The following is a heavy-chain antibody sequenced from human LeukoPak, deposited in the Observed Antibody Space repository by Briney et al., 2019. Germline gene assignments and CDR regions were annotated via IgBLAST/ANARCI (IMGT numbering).Heavy chain of an antibody. D-gene: IGHD6-13*01. CDR3: ASLSSSGGSSWYLTPYYYYYGMDV. J-gene: IGHJ6*02. Sequence: GASVKVSCKASGYTFTGYYMHWVRQAPGQGLEWMGWINPNSGGTNYAQKFQGRVTMTRDTSISTAYIELSRLRSDDTAVYYCASLSSSGGSSWYLTPYYYYYGMDVWGQGTTVTVSS. V-gene: IGHV1-2*02. CDR2: INPNSGGT. CDR1: GYTFTGYY.